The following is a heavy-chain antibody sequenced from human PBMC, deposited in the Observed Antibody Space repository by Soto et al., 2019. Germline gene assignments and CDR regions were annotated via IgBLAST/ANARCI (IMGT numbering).Heavy chain of an antibody. J-gene: IGHJ4*02. V-gene: IGHV4-34*01. D-gene: IGHD5-18*01. CDR2: INHSGST. CDR1: GGSFSGYY. CDR3: ARGYSYGCIDY. Sequence: SETLSLTCAVYGGSFSGYYWSGIRQPPGKWLEWIGEINHSGSTNYNPSLKSRVTISVDTSKNQFSLKLSSVTAADTPVYYCARGYSYGCIDYWGQGTLVTVSS.